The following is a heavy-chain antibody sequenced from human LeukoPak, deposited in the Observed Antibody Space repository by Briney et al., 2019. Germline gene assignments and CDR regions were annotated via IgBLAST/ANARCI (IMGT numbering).Heavy chain of an antibody. V-gene: IGHV3-53*01. J-gene: IGHJ3*02. CDR1: GFTVSSNY. Sequence: TGGSLRLSCAASGFTVSSNYMSWVRQAPGKGLEWVSVIYSGGSTYYADSVKGRFTISRDNSKNTLYLQMNSLRAEDAAVYYCARFSRGYCSSTSCSPSWGSYRLDAFDIWGQGTMVTVSS. CDR2: IYSGGST. D-gene: IGHD2-2*01. CDR3: ARFSRGYCSSTSCSPSWGSYRLDAFDI.